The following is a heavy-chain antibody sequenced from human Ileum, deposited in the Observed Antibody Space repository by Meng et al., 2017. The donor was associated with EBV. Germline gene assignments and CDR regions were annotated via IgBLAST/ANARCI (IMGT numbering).Heavy chain of an antibody. CDR2: IYYDVTH. CDR1: GFSISTNVVV. J-gene: IGHJ4*02. V-gene: IGHV2-5*02. Sequence: QIHLTDSGLVLVITPQTLTLTCSFSGFSISTNVVVGRWIRQPPRKGLEWLGLIYYDVTHHYIPSLKTRITITRDTSNSQFVLAMNTMDPVDTAMYYCAHKHSAYDFFDYWGRGTLVTASS. CDR3: AHKHSAYDFFDY. D-gene: IGHD3-3*02.